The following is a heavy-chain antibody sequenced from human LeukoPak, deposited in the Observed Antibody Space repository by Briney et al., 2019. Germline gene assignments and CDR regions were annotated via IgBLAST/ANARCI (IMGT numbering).Heavy chain of an antibody. V-gene: IGHV1-46*01. CDR2: INPSGGST. D-gene: IGHD6-13*01. Sequence: ASVKVSCKASGYTFTSYYMHWVRQAPGQGLEWMEIINPSGGSTSYAQKFQGRVTMTRDTSTSTVYMELSSLRSEDTAVYYCARDPSIAAAGLYNYYGMDVWGQGTTVTVSS. CDR1: GYTFTSYY. J-gene: IGHJ6*02. CDR3: ARDPSIAAAGLYNYYGMDV.